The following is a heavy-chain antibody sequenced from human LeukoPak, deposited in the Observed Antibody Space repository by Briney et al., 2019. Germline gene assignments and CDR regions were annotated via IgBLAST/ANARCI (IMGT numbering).Heavy chain of an antibody. Sequence: PGGSLRLSCAASGSTFSSYAMSWVRQAPGKGLEGFSAIGGGGGSTYYADSVKGRFTIYRDNSKNTLYLQMNSLRAEDTAVYYCAKDNTRIVVVPAAMRHWGQGTLVTVSS. V-gene: IGHV3-23*01. D-gene: IGHD2-2*01. J-gene: IGHJ4*02. CDR3: AKDNTRIVVVPAAMRH. CDR2: IGGGGGST. CDR1: GSTFSSYA.